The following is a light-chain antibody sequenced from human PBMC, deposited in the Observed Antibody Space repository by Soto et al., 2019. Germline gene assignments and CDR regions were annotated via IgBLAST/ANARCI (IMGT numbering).Light chain of an antibody. CDR3: QSYDSSLSGYVV. J-gene: IGLJ2*01. V-gene: IGLV2-14*01. Sequence: QSALTQPASVSGSPGQSITISCTGTSSDVGGYNYVSWYQQHPGKAPKLMIYDVSNRPSGVSNRFSGSKSGTSASLAITGLQAEDEADYYCQSYDSSLSGYVVFGGGTQLTVL. CDR1: SSDVGGYNY. CDR2: DVS.